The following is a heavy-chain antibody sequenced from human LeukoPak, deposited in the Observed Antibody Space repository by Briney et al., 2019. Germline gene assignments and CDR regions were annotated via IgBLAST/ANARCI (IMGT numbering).Heavy chain of an antibody. CDR2: IYYSGST. CDR3: ARGYCSGGSCYSFSSYYFDH. CDR1: GGSISSYY. Sequence: RPSETLSLTCTVSGGSISSYYWSWIRQPPGKGLEWIGYIYYSGSTNYNPSLKSRVTISVDTSKNQFSLKLSSVTAADTAVYYCARGYCSGGSCYSFSSYYFDHWGQGTLVTVSS. J-gene: IGHJ4*02. D-gene: IGHD2-15*01. V-gene: IGHV4-59*01.